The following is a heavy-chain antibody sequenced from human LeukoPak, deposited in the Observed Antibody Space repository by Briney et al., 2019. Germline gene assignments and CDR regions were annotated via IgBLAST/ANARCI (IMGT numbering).Heavy chain of an antibody. D-gene: IGHD3-22*01. Sequence: SETLSLTCIVSGGSISSGDYYWSWIRQPPGKGLEWIGYIYYSGSTYYNPSLKSRITMSVDTSKNQFSLKLSSVTAADTAVYYCATHSGSYSYFDYWGQGTLVTVSS. CDR3: ATHSGSYSYFDY. V-gene: IGHV4-30-4*01. CDR1: GGSISSGDYY. J-gene: IGHJ4*02. CDR2: IYYSGST.